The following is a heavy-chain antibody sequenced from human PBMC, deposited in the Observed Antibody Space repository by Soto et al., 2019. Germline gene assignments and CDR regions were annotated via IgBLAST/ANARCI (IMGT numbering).Heavy chain of an antibody. J-gene: IGHJ5*02. D-gene: IGHD2-15*01. Sequence: SVKVSCKASGGTFSSYAISWVRQAPGQGLEWMGGIIPIFGTANYAQKFQGRVTITRDTSASTAYMELSSLRSEDTAVYYCAREKVCSGGSCYRLWFDPWGQGTLVTVSS. V-gene: IGHV1-69*05. CDR3: AREKVCSGGSCYRLWFDP. CDR2: IIPIFGTA. CDR1: GGTFSSYA.